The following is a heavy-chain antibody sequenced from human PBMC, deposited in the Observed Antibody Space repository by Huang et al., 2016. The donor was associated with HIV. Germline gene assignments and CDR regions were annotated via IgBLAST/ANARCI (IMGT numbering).Heavy chain of an antibody. Sequence: QVQLVESGGGVVQPGRSLRISCAASGFTFSSYGMHWVRQAPGKGLVWVAVISYDGKKKYYADYVKGRFSISRDNSKTTVYLQLNSLRVEDTAVYYCAKGGSAAAVLDFWGQGTLVTVSS. CDR1: GFTFSSYG. J-gene: IGHJ4*02. V-gene: IGHV3-30*18. CDR3: AKGGSAAAVLDF. D-gene: IGHD6-13*01. CDR2: ISYDGKKK.